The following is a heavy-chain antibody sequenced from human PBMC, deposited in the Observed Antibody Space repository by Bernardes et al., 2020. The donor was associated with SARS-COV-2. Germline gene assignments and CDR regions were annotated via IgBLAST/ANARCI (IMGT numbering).Heavy chain of an antibody. J-gene: IGHJ6*02. V-gene: IGHV1-24*01. CDR3: AASHLYCTNGVCYYYGMDV. CDR1: GYTLTKLS. Sequence: ASVKVSCKVSGYTLTKLSMHWVRQAPGKGLEWMGGVDEDGETIYAQKFQGRVTMTEDTSTDTAYMELSSLRSEDTAVYYCAASHLYCTNGVCYYYGMDVWGQGTTVTVSS. CDR2: VDEDGET. D-gene: IGHD2-8*01.